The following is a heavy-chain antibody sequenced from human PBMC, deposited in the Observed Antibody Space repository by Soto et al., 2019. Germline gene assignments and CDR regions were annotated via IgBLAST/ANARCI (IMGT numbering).Heavy chain of an antibody. CDR2: ISYDGSNK. CDR3: ARDLDRFGVVINGLRWADYYGMDV. J-gene: IGHJ6*02. CDR1: GFTFSSYA. V-gene: IGHV3-30-3*01. D-gene: IGHD3-3*01. Sequence: GGSLRLSCAASGFTFSSYAMHWVRQAPGKGLEWVAVISYDGSNKYYADSVKGRFTISRDNSKNTLYLQMNSLRAEDTAVYYCARDLDRFGVVINGLRWADYYGMDVWGQGTTVTVSS.